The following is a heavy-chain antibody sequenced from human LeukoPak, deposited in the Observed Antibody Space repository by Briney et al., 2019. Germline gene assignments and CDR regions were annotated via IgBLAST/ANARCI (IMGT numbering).Heavy chain of an antibody. D-gene: IGHD6-13*01. CDR2: IYHSGST. CDR1: GYSISSGYY. J-gene: IGHJ4*02. V-gene: IGHV4-38-2*02. CDR3: ARVIAAAGPAFDFDY. Sequence: SETLSLTCTVSGYSISSGYYWGWIRQPPGKGLEWIGSIYHSGSTYYSPSLKSRVTISVDTSKNQFSLKLSSVTAAGTAVYYCARVIAAAGPAFDFDYWGQGTLVTVSS.